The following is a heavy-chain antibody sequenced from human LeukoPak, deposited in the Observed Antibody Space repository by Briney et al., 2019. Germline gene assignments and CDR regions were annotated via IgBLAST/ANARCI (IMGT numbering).Heavy chain of an antibody. CDR3: AKASVGHCSGAFCYHFDS. J-gene: IGHJ4*02. V-gene: IGHV3-23*01. D-gene: IGHD2-15*01. CDR2: FSGSNPGT. CDR1: GFTFSTYA. Sequence: GGSLRLSCAASGFTFSTYAMSWVGQTPGKGLEWVAAFSGSNPGTYHANSVRGRFTISRDNSKNTLHLQMNGLRAEDTAIYYCAKASVGHCSGAFCYHFDSWGQGTLVTVSS.